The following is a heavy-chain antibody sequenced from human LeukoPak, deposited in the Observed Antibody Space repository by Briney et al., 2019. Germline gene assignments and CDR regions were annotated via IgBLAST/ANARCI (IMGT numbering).Heavy chain of an antibody. Sequence: PSETLSLTCSVSGGSISSGGYYWSWIRQHPGKGLEWIGYIYYSGSTYYNPSLKSRVTISVDTSKNQFSLKLSSVTAADTAVYYCARDPLGRDYFDYWGQGTLVTVSS. CDR1: GGSISSGGYY. J-gene: IGHJ4*02. D-gene: IGHD1-26*01. CDR2: IYYSGST. V-gene: IGHV4-31*03. CDR3: ARDPLGRDYFDY.